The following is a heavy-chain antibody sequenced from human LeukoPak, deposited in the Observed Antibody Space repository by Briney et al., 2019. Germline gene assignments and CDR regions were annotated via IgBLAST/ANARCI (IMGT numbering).Heavy chain of an antibody. Sequence: GGSLRLSCAASGFTFSSYGMHWVRQAPGKGLEWVAVISYDGSNKDYADSVKGRFTISRDNSKKTLYLQMNSLRTEDTAVFYCAKGRYDIAAAGSIDDWGQGTLVTVSS. CDR3: AKGRYDIAAAGSIDD. J-gene: IGHJ4*02. CDR1: GFTFSSYG. V-gene: IGHV3-30*18. D-gene: IGHD6-13*01. CDR2: ISYDGSNK.